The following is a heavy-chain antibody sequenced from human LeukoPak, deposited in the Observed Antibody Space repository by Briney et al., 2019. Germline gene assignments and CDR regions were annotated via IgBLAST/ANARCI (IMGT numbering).Heavy chain of an antibody. CDR3: ARVSRDIVVVVAATPVDWFDP. J-gene: IGHJ5*02. Sequence: SETLSLTCAVYGGSFSGYYWSWIRQPPGKGLEWIGEINHSGSTNYNPSLKSRVTISVDTSKNQLSLKLSSVTAADTAVYYCARVSRDIVVVVAATPVDWFDPWGQGTLVTVSS. CDR2: INHSGST. CDR1: GGSFSGYY. D-gene: IGHD2-15*01. V-gene: IGHV4-34*01.